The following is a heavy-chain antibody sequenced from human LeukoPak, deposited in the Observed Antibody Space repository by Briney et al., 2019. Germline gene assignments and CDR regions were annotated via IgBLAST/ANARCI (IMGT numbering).Heavy chain of an antibody. CDR1: GGSISSSSYY. CDR3: ARDGPRRTYFFDY. Sequence: HSETLSLTCTVSGGSISSSSYYWGWIRQPPGKGLEWIGSIYYSGSTYYNPSLKSRVTISVDTSKNQFSLKLSSVTAADTAIYYCARDGPRRTYFFDYWGQGTLVTVSS. J-gene: IGHJ4*02. D-gene: IGHD3-9*01. CDR2: IYYSGST. V-gene: IGHV4-39*07.